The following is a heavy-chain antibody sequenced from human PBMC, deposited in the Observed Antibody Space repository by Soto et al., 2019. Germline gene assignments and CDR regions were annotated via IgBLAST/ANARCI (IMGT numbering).Heavy chain of an antibody. V-gene: IGHV1-18*01. D-gene: IGHD3-16*01. J-gene: IGHJ6*02. CDR2: INTYNGNT. CDR3: AMVDVYVTPSPQDV. Sequence: QVQLVQSRAEVKNPGASVKVSCKASGYSFTRYGIAWARQAPGQGIEWMGWINTYNGNTNYAQNLQGRVTLTTDTSTSTAYMELTSLISTETAIYYCAMVDVYVTPSPQDVWGQGTTVSVSS. CDR1: GYSFTRYG.